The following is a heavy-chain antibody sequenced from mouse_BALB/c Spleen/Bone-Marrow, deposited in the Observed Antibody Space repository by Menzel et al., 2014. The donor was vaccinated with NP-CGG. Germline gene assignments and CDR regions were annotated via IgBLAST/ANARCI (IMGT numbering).Heavy chain of an antibody. D-gene: IGHD2-2*01. J-gene: IGHJ4*01. V-gene: IGHV2-6-7*01. CDR1: GFSLTGYG. CDR3: ARDRGYASHYAIDY. Sequence: VHLVESGPGLVAPSQSLSITCTVSGFSLTGYGVNWVRQPPGKGLEWLGMIWGEGSTDYNSALKSRLSISKDNSKSQVFLKKNSLQTDDTARYYCARDRGYASHYAIDYWGQGTSVTASP. CDR2: IWGEGST.